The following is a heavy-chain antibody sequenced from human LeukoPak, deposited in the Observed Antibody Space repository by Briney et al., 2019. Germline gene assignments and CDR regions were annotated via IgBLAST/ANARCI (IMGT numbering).Heavy chain of an antibody. V-gene: IGHV4-39*01. CDR2: IYYSGTS. D-gene: IGHD5-12*01. J-gene: IGHJ6*03. Sequence: SETLSLTCTVSGGSISSSDYYWGWIRQPPGKGLEWIGSIYYSGTSYSNPSLKSRVTLSVDTSNNQFSLKLSSVTAADTAVYYCARPKYSGYDYYHYYYMDVWGKGTTVTVSS. CDR1: GGSISSSDYY. CDR3: ARPKYSGYDYYHYYYMDV.